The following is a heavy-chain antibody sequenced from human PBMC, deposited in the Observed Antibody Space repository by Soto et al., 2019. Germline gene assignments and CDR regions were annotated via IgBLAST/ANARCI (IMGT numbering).Heavy chain of an antibody. D-gene: IGHD6-13*01. J-gene: IGHJ6*02. V-gene: IGHV2-5*01. Sequence: QITLKESGPTLVKPTQTLTLTCTFSGFSLTSGVVGVGWIRQPPGEALEWLALIYWNDEQYYNPSLRNRLTFPRETSKHQVVLTTTNMDPVDTATYYCAHRLPGPSGYDVWGQGTTVTVSS. CDR3: AHRLPGPSGYDV. CDR1: GFSLTSGVVG. CDR2: IYWNDEQ.